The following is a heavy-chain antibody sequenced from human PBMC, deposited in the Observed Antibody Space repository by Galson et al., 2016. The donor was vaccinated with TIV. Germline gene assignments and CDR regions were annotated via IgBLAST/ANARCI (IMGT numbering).Heavy chain of an antibody. CDR3: ATETGSSGMDV. V-gene: IGHV1-69*02. CDR2: ILPIVGIT. Sequence: SVKVSCKASGGTLSRHTLSWVRQAPGQGLEWMGRILPIVGITNYAQKLQGRVTIIADRFTRTVSMELRGLTSDDKAVDYCATETGSSGMDVWDQGTTVTVSS. D-gene: IGHD3-10*01. CDR1: GGTLSRHT. J-gene: IGHJ6*02.